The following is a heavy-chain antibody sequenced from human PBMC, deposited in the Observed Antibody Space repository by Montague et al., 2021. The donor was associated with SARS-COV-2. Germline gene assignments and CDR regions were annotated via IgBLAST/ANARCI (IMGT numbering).Heavy chain of an antibody. V-gene: IGHV4-59*08. D-gene: IGHD2-15*01. CDR1: GGSFSGYY. CDR2: ISDSGST. CDR3: ARHYSATLPAVY. J-gene: IGHJ4*02. Sequence: SETLSLTCAVYGGSFSGYYWSWIRQPPGKGLEWIGYISDSGSTNYNPSLTSRATMSVDTSKNQFSLKVNSVTAADTAVYYCARHYSATLPAVYWGQGTLVTVSS.